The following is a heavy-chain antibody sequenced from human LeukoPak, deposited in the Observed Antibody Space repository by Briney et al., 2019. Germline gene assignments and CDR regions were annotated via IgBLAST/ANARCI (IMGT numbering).Heavy chain of an antibody. CDR2: IYYTGTT. J-gene: IGHJ6*02. D-gene: IGHD4-17*01. CDR3: AREDPQTTVPEGMDV. V-gene: IGHV4-59*01. CDR1: GGSISTYY. Sequence: PSENLSLTCSVSGGSISTYYWSWIRQPPGKGLEWMGYIYYTGTTNYNPSLRSRLTISVDTSRNQFSLRLSSVTAADTAVYYCAREDPQTTVPEGMDVWGHGTTVIVSS.